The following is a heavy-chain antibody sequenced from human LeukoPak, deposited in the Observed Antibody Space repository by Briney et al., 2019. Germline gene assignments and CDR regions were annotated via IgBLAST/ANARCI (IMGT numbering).Heavy chain of an antibody. CDR3: ARVYYYDSSLDY. CDR2: ISSSGSTI. D-gene: IGHD3-22*01. J-gene: IGHJ4*02. CDR1: GFTFSSYV. Sequence: GGSLRLSCAASGFTFSSYVMHWVRQAPGKGLEWVSYISSSGSTIYYADSVKGRFTISRDNAKNSLYLQMNSLRAEDTAVYYCARVYYYDSSLDYWGQGTLVTVSS. V-gene: IGHV3-48*04.